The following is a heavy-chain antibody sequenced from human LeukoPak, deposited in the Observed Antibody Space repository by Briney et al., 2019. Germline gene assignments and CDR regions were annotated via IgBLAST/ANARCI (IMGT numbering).Heavy chain of an antibody. V-gene: IGHV1-2*02. CDR1: GYTLTGYY. Sequence: GASVKVSCKASGYTLTGYYMNWERQAPGQGLEWMGWINPNSGGTNYAQKFQGRVNMTRDTSISTAYMELSRLRSDDTAVYYCAQGDMITFGGVIVSLHFDYWGQGTLVTVSS. J-gene: IGHJ4*02. CDR3: AQGDMITFGGVIVSLHFDY. CDR2: INPNSGGT. D-gene: IGHD3-16*02.